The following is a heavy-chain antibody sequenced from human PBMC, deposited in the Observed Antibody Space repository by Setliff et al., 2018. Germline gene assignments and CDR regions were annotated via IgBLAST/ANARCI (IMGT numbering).Heavy chain of an antibody. CDR1: GGSISSSSYY. CDR2: INHSGST. CDR3: AREQSNYDFLSGYYGSYYYDMDV. V-gene: IGHV4-39*07. J-gene: IGHJ6*03. Sequence: SETLSLTCTVSGGSISSSSYYWGWIRQPPGKGLGWIGEINHSGSTNYNPSLKSRVTISVDTSKNQFSLKLSSTAAADTAVYYCAREQSNYDFLSGYYGSYYYDMDVWGKGTTVTVSS. D-gene: IGHD3-3*01.